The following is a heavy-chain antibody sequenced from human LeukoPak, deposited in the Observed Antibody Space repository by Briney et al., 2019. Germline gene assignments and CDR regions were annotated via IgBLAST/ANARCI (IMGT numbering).Heavy chain of an antibody. V-gene: IGHV5-10-1*01. CDR3: ARLSSFEAVAGPTDAFDI. CDR1: GYSFTSYW. J-gene: IGHJ3*02. Sequence: PGESLKISCKGSGYSFTSYWISWVRQMPGKGLEWMGRIDPSDSYTNYSPSFQGHVTISADKSISTAYLQWSSLKASDTAMYYCARLSSFEAVAGPTDAFDIWGQGTMVTVSS. D-gene: IGHD6-19*01. CDR2: IDPSDSYT.